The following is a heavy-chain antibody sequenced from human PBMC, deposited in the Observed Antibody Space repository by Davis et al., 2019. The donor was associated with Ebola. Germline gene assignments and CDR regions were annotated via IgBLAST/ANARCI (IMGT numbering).Heavy chain of an antibody. J-gene: IGHJ4*02. CDR2: VIPMFGTS. CDR1: GGAFSSYI. D-gene: IGHD5-12*01. V-gene: IGHV1-69*13. CDR3: ARGRPWLWVATPVRFDS. Sequence: SVKVSCKASGGAFSSYIVSWVRQAPGQGLEWMGGVIPMFGTSKYAQKFQDRVTITADESTNTAYMELSSLRSDDTAVYYCARGRPWLWVATPVRFDSWGLGTLVIVSS.